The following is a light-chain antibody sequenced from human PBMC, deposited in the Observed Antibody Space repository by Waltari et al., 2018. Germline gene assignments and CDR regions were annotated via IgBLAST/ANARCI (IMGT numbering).Light chain of an antibody. J-gene: IGKJ1*01. CDR1: QSVSRS. V-gene: IGKV3-20*01. CDR2: GAS. CDR3: QHYVRLPAT. Sequence: EIVSTQSPGTLSLSPGERATLSCRASQSVSRSLAWYQQKPGQAPRLLIYGASNRAAGIPDRFSGSGSGTDFSLTISRLEPEDFAVYYCQHYVRLPATFGQGTKVEIK.